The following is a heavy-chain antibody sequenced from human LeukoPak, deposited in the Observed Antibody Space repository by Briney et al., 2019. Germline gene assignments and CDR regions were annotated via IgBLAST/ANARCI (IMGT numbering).Heavy chain of an antibody. CDR2: IKQDGSEK. J-gene: IGHJ4*02. CDR3: ARDADFWSAANFDY. Sequence: PGGSLRLSCAASGFTFSDYYMSWIRQAPGKGLEWVANIKQDGSEKYYVDSVKGRFTISRDNAKNSLYLQMNSLRAEDTAVYYCARDADFWSAANFDYWGQGTLVTVSS. CDR1: GFTFSDYY. V-gene: IGHV3-7*01. D-gene: IGHD3/OR15-3a*01.